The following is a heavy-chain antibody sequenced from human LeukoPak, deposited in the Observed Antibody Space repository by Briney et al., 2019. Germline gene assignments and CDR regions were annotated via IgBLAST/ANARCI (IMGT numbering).Heavy chain of an antibody. CDR2: IIPIFGTA. J-gene: IGHJ4*02. V-gene: IGHV1-69*05. D-gene: IGHD5-18*01. Sequence: SVKVSCKASGYTFIAYGISWVRQAPGQGLEWMGGIIPIFGTANYAQKFQGRVTITTDESTSTAYMELSSLRSEDTAVYYCARGTVDTANDYWGQGTLVTVSS. CDR3: ARGTVDTANDY. CDR1: GYTFIAYG.